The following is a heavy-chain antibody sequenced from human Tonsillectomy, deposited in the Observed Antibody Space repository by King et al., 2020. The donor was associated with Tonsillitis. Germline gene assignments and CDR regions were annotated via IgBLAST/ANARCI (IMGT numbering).Heavy chain of an antibody. D-gene: IGHD6-13*01. CDR2: ITSSSSYI. CDR3: AGATLGSSRRPGGMDV. CDR1: GFTFSSYC. J-gene: IGHJ6*02. Sequence: VQLVESGGGLVKPGGSLRLSCAASGFTFSSYCINWVRQAPGKGLEWVSSITSSSSYIYYADSVKGRFTITRDNAKNSLYLQMNSLRGEDTAVYYCAGATLGSSRRPGGMDVWGQGTTVTVSS. V-gene: IGHV3-21*01.